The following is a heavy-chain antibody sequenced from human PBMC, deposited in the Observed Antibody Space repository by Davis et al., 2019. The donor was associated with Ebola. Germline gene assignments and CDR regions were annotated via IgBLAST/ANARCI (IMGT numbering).Heavy chain of an antibody. D-gene: IGHD1-26*01. CDR2: ISSSGSTI. Sequence: SLKIPCAAPGFTFSSYEMNWVRQAPGKGLEWVSYISSSGSTIYYADSVKGRFTISRDNAKNSLYLQMNSLRAEDTAVYYCAREKIVGATQFDYWGQGTLVTVSS. CDR1: GFTFSSYE. V-gene: IGHV3-48*03. J-gene: IGHJ4*02. CDR3: AREKIVGATQFDY.